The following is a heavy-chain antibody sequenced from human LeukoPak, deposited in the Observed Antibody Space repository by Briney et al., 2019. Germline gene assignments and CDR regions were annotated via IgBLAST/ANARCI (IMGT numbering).Heavy chain of an antibody. D-gene: IGHD2-15*01. J-gene: IGHJ4*02. CDR1: GYSINSGYF. Sequence: PSETLSLTCTVSGYSINSGYFWGWVRQPPGKGPEWIGSIFHSGSVYYNPSLRSRVTISVDTSKNQVSLKVTSVTAADTALYCCARVVASTSIDSWGQGILVTVSS. CDR2: IFHSGSV. CDR3: ARVVASTSIDS. V-gene: IGHV4-38-2*02.